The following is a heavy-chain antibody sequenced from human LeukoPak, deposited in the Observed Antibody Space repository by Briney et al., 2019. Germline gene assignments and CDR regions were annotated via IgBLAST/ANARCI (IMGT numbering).Heavy chain of an antibody. CDR2: INPNSGGT. Sequence: ASVKVSCKASGYTLTGYYMHWVRQAPGQGLEWMGWINPNSGGTNYAQRFQGRVTMTRDTSISTAYMELSRLRSDDTAVYYCARDHGYYDSSGYDDWGQGTLVTVSS. CDR1: GYTLTGYY. D-gene: IGHD3-22*01. J-gene: IGHJ4*02. CDR3: ARDHGYYDSSGYDD. V-gene: IGHV1-2*02.